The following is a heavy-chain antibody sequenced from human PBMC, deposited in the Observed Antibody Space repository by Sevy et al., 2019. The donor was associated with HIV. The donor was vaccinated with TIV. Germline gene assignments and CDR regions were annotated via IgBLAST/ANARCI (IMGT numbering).Heavy chain of an antibody. CDR2: ISTYNGNT. V-gene: IGHV1-18*01. J-gene: IGHJ3*02. CDR1: GYTFTSYG. D-gene: IGHD1-1*01. Sequence: ASVKVSCKASGYTFTSYGISWVRQAPGQGLEWMGWISTYNGNTNYSQKLQGRVTMTTDTSTSTAYMELRSLRSDDTAVYYCARVLQLERHAFDIWGQGTMVTVSS. CDR3: ARVLQLERHAFDI.